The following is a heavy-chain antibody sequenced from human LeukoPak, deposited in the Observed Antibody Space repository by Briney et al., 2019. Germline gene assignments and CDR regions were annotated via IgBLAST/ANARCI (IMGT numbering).Heavy chain of an antibody. CDR1: GFTFSNHG. CDR2: IRYDGTDK. J-gene: IGHJ6*03. CDR3: GKGLAYTYPYSGNMDV. Sequence: GGSLRLSCAASGFTFSNHGMHWVRQAPGKGLEWVAFIRYDGTDKYYADSVKGRFTISRDNSENTVSLQLNSLRAEDTAVYYCGKGLAYTYPYSGNMDVWGEGTTVTISS. V-gene: IGHV3-30*02. D-gene: IGHD5-18*01.